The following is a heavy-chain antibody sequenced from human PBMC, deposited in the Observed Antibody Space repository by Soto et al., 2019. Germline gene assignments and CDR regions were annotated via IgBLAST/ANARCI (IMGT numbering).Heavy chain of an antibody. CDR2: IYWDNDK. Sequence: QITLKESGPTLVKPTQTLTLTCTFSGFPLSTSGVAWGWILNPQGKALEWLALIYWDNDKRYSPSLKSRLTITKDISQNQVVLIMTDLDPVDTATYYCTHRSSRYFHNWGQGTLVTISS. CDR1: GFPLSTSGVA. CDR3: THRSSRYFHN. J-gene: IGHJ1*01. V-gene: IGHV2-5*02.